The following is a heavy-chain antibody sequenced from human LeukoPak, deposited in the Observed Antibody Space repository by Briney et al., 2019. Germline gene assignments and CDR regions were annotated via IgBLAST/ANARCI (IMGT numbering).Heavy chain of an antibody. CDR2: IYHSGST. Sequence: SETLSLTCTVSGYSISSGHYWGWIRQPPGKGLEWIGSIYHSGSTYYNPSLESRVTISIDTSKNHFSLNLTAITAADTAIYYCARTGSGRDYYGMDVWGQGTSVTVSS. CDR3: ARTGSGRDYYGMDV. D-gene: IGHD5-12*01. J-gene: IGHJ6*02. CDR1: GYSISSGHY. V-gene: IGHV4-38-2*02.